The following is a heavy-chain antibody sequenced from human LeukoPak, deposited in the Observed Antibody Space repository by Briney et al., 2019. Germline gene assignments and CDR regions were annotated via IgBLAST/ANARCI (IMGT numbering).Heavy chain of an antibody. V-gene: IGHV3-30*03. Sequence: GGSLRLSCAASGFTFSSYGMHWVRQAPGKGLEWVAVISYDGSNKYYADSVKGRFTISRDNFKNTLYLQMNSLRAEDTAVYYCARDGNIAAAGYADYWGQGTLVTVSS. CDR2: ISYDGSNK. D-gene: IGHD6-13*01. CDR1: GFTFSSYG. CDR3: ARDGNIAAAGYADY. J-gene: IGHJ4*02.